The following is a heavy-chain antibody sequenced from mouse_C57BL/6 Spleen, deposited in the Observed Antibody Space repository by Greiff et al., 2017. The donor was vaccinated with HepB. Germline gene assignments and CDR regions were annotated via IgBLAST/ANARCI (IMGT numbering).Heavy chain of an antibody. V-gene: IGHV1-4*01. CDR2: INPSSGYT. CDR1: GYTFTSYT. D-gene: IGHD3-2*02. J-gene: IGHJ2*01. CDR3: ARGGTAQAYYFDY. Sequence: VQVVESGAELARPGASVKMSCKASGYTFTSYTMHWVKQRPGQGLEWIGYINPSSGYTKYNQKFKDKATLTADKSSSTAYMQLSSLTSEDSAVYYCARGGTAQAYYFDYWGQGTTLTVSS.